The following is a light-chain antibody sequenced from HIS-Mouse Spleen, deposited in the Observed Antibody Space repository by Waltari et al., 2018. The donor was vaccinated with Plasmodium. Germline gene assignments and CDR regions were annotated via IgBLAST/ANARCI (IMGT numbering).Light chain of an antibody. CDR2: EER. CDR3: YSTDSSGNHRV. Sequence: SYELTQPPSVSVSPGQTARITCSGDALPKKYAYWYQQKSGQAPVLVIYEERKLPSGIPVGFSGSSSGTMATLTISGAQVEDEADYYCYSTDSSGNHRVFGGGTKLTVL. J-gene: IGLJ3*02. CDR1: ALPKKY. V-gene: IGLV3-10*01.